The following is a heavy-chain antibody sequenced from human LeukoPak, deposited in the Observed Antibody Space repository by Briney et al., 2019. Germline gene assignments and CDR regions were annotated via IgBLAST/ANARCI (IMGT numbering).Heavy chain of an antibody. J-gene: IGHJ6*04. CDR1: GYTFTSYA. Sequence: ASVKVSCKASGYTFTSYAMHWVRQAPGQRLEWMGWINAGNGNTKYSQKFQGRVTITRDTSASTAYMELSSLRSEDTAVYYCARVIGVVPAAMPFYGMDVWGKGTTVTVSS. D-gene: IGHD2-2*01. V-gene: IGHV1-3*01. CDR2: INAGNGNT. CDR3: ARVIGVVPAAMPFYGMDV.